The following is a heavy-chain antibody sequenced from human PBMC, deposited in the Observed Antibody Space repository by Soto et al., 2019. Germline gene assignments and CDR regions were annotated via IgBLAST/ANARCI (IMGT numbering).Heavy chain of an antibody. V-gene: IGHV3-30-3*01. D-gene: IGHD4-4*01. J-gene: IGHJ2*01. CDR1: GFTFRSYA. Sequence: QVQLVESGGGVVQPGRSLRLSCAASGFTFRSYAMHWVRQAPGKGLEWVAVISYDGSNKYYADSVKGRFTISRDNSKNTLYLQMNSLRAEDTAVYYCARPLWRDDYNGGYFDLWGRGTLVTFSS. CDR3: ARPLWRDDYNGGYFDL. CDR2: ISYDGSNK.